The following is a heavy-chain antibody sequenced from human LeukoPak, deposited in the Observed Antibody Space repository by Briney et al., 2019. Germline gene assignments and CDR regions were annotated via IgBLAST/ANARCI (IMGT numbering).Heavy chain of an antibody. CDR3: AGQLELRFLEWLFDY. D-gene: IGHD3-3*01. CDR1: GFTFSSYG. V-gene: IGHV3-30*03. CDR2: ISYDGSNK. J-gene: IGHJ4*02. Sequence: EGSLRLPCAASGFTFSSYGMHWVRQAPGKGLEWVAVISYDGSNKYYADSVKGRFTISRDNSKNTLYLQMNSLRAEDTAVYYCAGQLELRFLEWLFDYWGREPWSPSPQ.